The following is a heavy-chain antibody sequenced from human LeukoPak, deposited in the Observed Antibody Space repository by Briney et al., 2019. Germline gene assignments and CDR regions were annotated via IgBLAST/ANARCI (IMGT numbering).Heavy chain of an antibody. D-gene: IGHD3-9*01. CDR3: AKSSSPGRGYDILTGYSDFYYFDY. V-gene: IGHV3-30-3*02. CDR2: ISYDGSNK. J-gene: IGHJ4*02. Sequence: GGSLRLSCAASGFTFSSYAMHWARQAPGKGLEWVAVISYDGSNKYYADSVKGRFTISRDNSKNTLYLQMNSLRAEDTAVYYCAKSSSPGRGYDILTGYSDFYYFDYWGQGALVTVSS. CDR1: GFTFSSYA.